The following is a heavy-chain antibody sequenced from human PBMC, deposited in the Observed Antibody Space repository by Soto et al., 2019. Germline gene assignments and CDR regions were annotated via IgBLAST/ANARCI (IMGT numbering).Heavy chain of an antibody. CDR2: INFSGNT. D-gene: IGHD3-10*01. CDR3: ARGVLTRMVRGVTLPAFDY. CDR1: GGSISTSGCY. Sequence: ASETLSVTCTVAGGSISTSGCYWGWLRQPPGKGLEWIGNINFSGNTNYSPSLKSRVTISVDTSKNQFSLKLSSVTAADTAVYYCARGVLTRMVRGVTLPAFDYWGQGTLVTVSS. V-gene: IGHV4-39*07. J-gene: IGHJ4*02.